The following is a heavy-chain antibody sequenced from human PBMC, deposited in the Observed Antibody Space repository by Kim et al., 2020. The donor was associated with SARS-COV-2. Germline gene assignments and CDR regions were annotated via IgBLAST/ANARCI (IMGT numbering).Heavy chain of an antibody. CDR1: GFTFSSYE. CDR2: IIGSGTTI. D-gene: IGHD4-4*01. V-gene: IGHV3-48*03. Sequence: GGSLRLSCAASGFTFSSYEMHWVRQAPGKGLEWVSYIIGSGTTIYYADSVRGRFTISRDNDKNSLYLQMNSLRAEDTAVYYCARGPNYSPFYYWGQGTL. CDR3: ARGPNYSPFYY. J-gene: IGHJ4*02.